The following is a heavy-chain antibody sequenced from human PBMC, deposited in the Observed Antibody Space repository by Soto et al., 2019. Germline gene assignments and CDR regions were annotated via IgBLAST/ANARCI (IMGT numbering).Heavy chain of an antibody. CDR2: IIPVFGTT. D-gene: IGHD1-26*01. V-gene: IGHV1-69*06. CDR3: ARDGAGVSVIGYYYYYYGIGV. CDR1: GDTFSNYA. Sequence: QVQLVQSGAEVKKTGSSVNVYCKAYGDTFSNYAISWVRQAPGQGLAWMGWIIPVFGTTNYAQKFQGRVTINADRSTSTAYMELSSLRSDDSARYYCARDGAGVSVIGYYYYYYGIGVWGQGTTVSVS. J-gene: IGHJ6*02.